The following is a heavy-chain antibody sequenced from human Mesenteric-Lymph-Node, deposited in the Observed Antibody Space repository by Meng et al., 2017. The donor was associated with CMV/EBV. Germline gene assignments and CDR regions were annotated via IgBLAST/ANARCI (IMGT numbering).Heavy chain of an antibody. V-gene: IGHV4-31*02. J-gene: IGHJ2*01. CDR1: GGYSSSSYW. Sequence: VSGGYSSSSYWWSWVRQRPGKGLEWIGYVHNGGSTSYNSSLKSRVSISLDMPRNHLSLTLTSVTAADTAVYYCATASGRPDWYFDLWGRGTLVTVSS. CDR3: ATASGRPDWYFDL. CDR2: VHNGGST. D-gene: IGHD1-26*01.